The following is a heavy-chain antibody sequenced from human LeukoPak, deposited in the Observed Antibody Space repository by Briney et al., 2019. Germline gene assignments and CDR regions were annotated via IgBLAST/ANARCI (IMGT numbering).Heavy chain of an antibody. D-gene: IGHD3-16*01. CDR2: ISGNGDGT. CDR3: GREVDGGFDP. CDR1: GFSLSSYT. V-gene: IGHV3-64*01. Sequence: PGGSLRLSCAASGFSLSSYTMHWVRQAPGKGLESVSAISGNGDGTYYMNSVKDRFTISRDNSKNTVYLQMGSLRPEDMAVYYCGREVDGGFDPWGQGTLVTVSS. J-gene: IGHJ5*02.